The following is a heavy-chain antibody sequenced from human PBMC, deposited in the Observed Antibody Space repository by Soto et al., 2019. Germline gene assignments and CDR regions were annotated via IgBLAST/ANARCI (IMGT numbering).Heavy chain of an antibody. CDR3: AKDLIMATHLPLNSSGWSWYYYYYYGMDV. J-gene: IGHJ6*02. D-gene: IGHD6-19*01. V-gene: IGHV3-23*01. Sequence: PGGSLRLSCAASGFTFSSYAMSWVRQAPGKGLEWVSAISGSGGSTYYADSVKGRFTISRDNSKNTLYLQMNSLRAEDTAVYYCAKDLIMATHLPLNSSGWSWYYYYYYGMDVWGQGTTVTVSS. CDR1: GFTFSSYA. CDR2: ISGSGGST.